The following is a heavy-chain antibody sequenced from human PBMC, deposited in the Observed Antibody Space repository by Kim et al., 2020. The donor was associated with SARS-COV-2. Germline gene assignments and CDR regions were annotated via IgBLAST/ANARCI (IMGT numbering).Heavy chain of an antibody. J-gene: IGHJ6*03. CDR3: ARHGRIAGLFYYYYMDV. D-gene: IGHD6-13*01. V-gene: IGHV4-59*08. Sequence: LKSRVTLSVDTSKTQFSLKLSSVTAADTAVYYCARHGRIAGLFYYYYMDVWGKGTTVTVSS.